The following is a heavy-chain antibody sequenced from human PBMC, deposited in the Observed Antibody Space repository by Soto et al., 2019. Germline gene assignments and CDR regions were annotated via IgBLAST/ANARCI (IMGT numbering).Heavy chain of an antibody. CDR1: GFTFSDYY. CDR3: ARDADILTGSDAFDI. J-gene: IGHJ3*02. Sequence: QVQLVESGGGLVKPGGSLRLSCAASGFTFSDYYMSWIRQAPGKGLEWVSYISSSRSYTNYADSVKSRFTISRDNAKNSLYLQMNSLRAEDTAVYYCARDADILTGSDAFDIWGQGTMVTVSS. CDR2: ISSSRSYT. D-gene: IGHD3-9*01. V-gene: IGHV3-11*05.